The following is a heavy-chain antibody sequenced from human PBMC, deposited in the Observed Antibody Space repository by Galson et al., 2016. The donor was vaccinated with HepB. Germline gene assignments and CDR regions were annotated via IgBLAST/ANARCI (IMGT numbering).Heavy chain of an antibody. Sequence: SVKVSCKASGGTFRSYAISWVRQAPGQGLEWMGGIIPIYGTSNHAQKFQGRVTITADESTGIAYMELSSLRSGDTAVYYCARDGTGGGATGDALDMWGQGTMVTVSS. V-gene: IGHV1-69*13. CDR2: IIPIYGTS. D-gene: IGHD1-26*01. CDR3: ARDGTGGGATGDALDM. CDR1: GGTFRSYA. J-gene: IGHJ3*02.